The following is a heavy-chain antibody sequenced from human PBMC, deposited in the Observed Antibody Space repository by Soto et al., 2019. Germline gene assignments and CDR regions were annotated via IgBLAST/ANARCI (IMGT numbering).Heavy chain of an antibody. Sequence: QITLKESGPTVVEPTQTLTLTCAFSGFSLSTSGVGVGWIRQPPGKALEWLAFIYWDDDKRYSPSLKTRLTIIKDTSINQVVLIMTNMDPVDTATYYRAYRQEYRSSWDSGWFDPWGQGTLVTVSS. CDR3: AYRQEYRSSWDSGWFDP. J-gene: IGHJ5*02. V-gene: IGHV2-5*02. D-gene: IGHD6-13*01. CDR2: IYWDDDK. CDR1: GFSLSTSGVG.